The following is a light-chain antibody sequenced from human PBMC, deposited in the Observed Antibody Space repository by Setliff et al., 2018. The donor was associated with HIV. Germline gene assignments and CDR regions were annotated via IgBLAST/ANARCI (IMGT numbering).Light chain of an antibody. CDR2: GNN. CDR1: SSNIGSNY. Sequence: QSALTQPPSASGTPGQRVTISCSGSSSNIGSNYVYWYQQLPGTAPKLLIYGNNQRPSGVPDRFSGSKSGTSASLAISGLRSEDEADYYCAAWDDSLGKFFGTGTKVT. V-gene: IGLV1-47*01. CDR3: AAWDDSLGKF. J-gene: IGLJ1*01.